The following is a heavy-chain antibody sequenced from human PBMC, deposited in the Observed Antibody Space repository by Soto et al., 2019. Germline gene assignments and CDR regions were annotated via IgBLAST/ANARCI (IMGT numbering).Heavy chain of an antibody. D-gene: IGHD3-10*01. J-gene: IGHJ6*04. CDR3: ARVWFGPDG. CDR1: GFTLSGRS. V-gene: IGHV3-74*01. CDR2: IDNAGTDS. Sequence: EVQLVESGGGLVQPGGSLRLSCAASGFTLSGRSMHWVRQAPGKGLVWVSGIDNAGTDSTYADSVKGRFTGSRDNAKKMLYLQMNSLRVEDTAVYYCARVWFGPDGWGKGTKVTVSS.